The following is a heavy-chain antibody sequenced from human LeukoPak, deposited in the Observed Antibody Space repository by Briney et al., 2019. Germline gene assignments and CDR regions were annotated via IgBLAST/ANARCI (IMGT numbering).Heavy chain of an antibody. V-gene: IGHV3-23*01. J-gene: IGHJ4*02. CDR2: FSPDGT. Sequence: GGSLRLSCAASGFTFSTFAMTWVRQAPGKGLEWVSTFSPDGTRYADSVKGRFAISRDDSMSTLFLQMNSLRAEDTAIYYCAKDYARGGCSLAHCNPIDSWGQGTLVTVSS. D-gene: IGHD2-15*01. CDR3: AKDYARGGCSLAHCNPIDS. CDR1: GFTFSTFA.